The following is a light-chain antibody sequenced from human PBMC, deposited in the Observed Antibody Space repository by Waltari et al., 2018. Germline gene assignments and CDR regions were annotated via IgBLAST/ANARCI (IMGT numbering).Light chain of an antibody. CDR3: AAWDDSLNGPV. CDR1: SSHIGRNT. J-gene: IGLJ2*01. V-gene: IGLV1-44*01. CDR2: SNN. Sequence: QSVLTPPPSASGTPGQRVTLSCSGSSSHIGRNTVNCYQQLPGTAPKLLIYSNNQRPSGVPDRFSGSKSGTSASLAISGLQSEDEADYYCAAWDDSLNGPVFGGGTKLTVL.